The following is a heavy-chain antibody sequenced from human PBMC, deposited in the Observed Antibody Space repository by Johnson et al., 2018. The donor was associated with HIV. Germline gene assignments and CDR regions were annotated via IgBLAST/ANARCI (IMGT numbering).Heavy chain of an antibody. CDR3: AKGWGAFDI. Sequence: VQLVESGGGLVQPGRSLRLSCAASGFTFDDYAMHWVRQAPGKGLEWVSGISWNSGSIGYADSVKGRFTISRDNARNSLYLQMNSLRAEDTAVYYCAKGWGAFDIWGQGTMVTVSS. D-gene: IGHD3-16*01. V-gene: IGHV3-9*01. CDR1: GFTFDDYA. CDR2: ISWNSGSI. J-gene: IGHJ3*02.